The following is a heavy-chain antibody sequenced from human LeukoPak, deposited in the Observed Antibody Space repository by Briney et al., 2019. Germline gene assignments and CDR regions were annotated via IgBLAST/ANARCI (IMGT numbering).Heavy chain of an antibody. D-gene: IGHD3-3*01. CDR1: GFTFSSYA. J-gene: IGHJ3*01. Sequence: KTGGSLRLSCAASGFTFSSYAMSWVRQAPGKGLEWVGRIKSKTDGGTTDYAAPVKGRFTISRDDSKNTLYLQMNSLKTEDTAVYYCRLKYYDFWSGYSHRDYWGHGTMVTVSS. V-gene: IGHV3-15*01. CDR3: RLKYYDFWSGYSHRDY. CDR2: IKSKTDGGTT.